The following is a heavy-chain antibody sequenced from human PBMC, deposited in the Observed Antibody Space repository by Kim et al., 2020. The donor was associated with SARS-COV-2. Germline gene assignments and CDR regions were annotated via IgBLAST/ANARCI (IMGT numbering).Heavy chain of an antibody. V-gene: IGHV6-1*01. D-gene: IGHD2-21*01. J-gene: IGHJ4*02. Sequence: YAVSVKSRATINADAVTNQFSLQLNSVSPGDTAIYYCARDDSTSSYYFDYWGQGTLVTVSS. CDR3: ARDDSTSSYYFDY.